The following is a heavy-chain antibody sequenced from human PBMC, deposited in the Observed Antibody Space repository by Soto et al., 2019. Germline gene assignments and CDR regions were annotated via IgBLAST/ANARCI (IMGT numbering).Heavy chain of an antibody. V-gene: IGHV3-21*01. CDR1: GFTFSSYT. J-gene: IGHJ4*02. CDR2: ISSSSSYK. CDR3: AREGWDCSSASCYTPDNFDY. Sequence: EVQLVESGGGLVKPGGSLRLSCAASGFTFSSYTMNWVRQAPGKGLEWVSPISSSSSYKYYADSVKGRFTISRDNAKTSLYLQMSSLRAEDTAVYYCAREGWDCSSASCYTPDNFDYWGQGTLVTVSS. D-gene: IGHD2-2*02.